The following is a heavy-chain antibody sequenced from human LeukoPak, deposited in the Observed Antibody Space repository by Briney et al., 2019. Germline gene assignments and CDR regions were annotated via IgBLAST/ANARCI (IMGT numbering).Heavy chain of an antibody. CDR3: AKAGLYDYYFDY. V-gene: IGHV3-23*01. CDR1: GFTFSSHG. D-gene: IGHD5/OR15-5a*01. CDR2: ISGSGGST. Sequence: GGSLRLSCAASGFTFSSHGMNWVRQAPGKGLEWVSGISGSGGSTYYADSVKGRFTISRDNSKNTLYLQMNSLRAEDTAVYYCAKAGLYDYYFDYWGQGTLVTVSS. J-gene: IGHJ4*02.